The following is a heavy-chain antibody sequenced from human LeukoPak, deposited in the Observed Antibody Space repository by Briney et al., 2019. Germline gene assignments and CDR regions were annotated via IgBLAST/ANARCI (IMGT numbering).Heavy chain of an antibody. V-gene: IGHV3-48*03. J-gene: IGHJ4*02. CDR1: GFTFSSYE. D-gene: IGHD1-26*01. CDR3: ARSTVGTSCYTAVDY. CDR2: ISSSGSTR. Sequence: GGSLRLSCAASGFTFSSYEMNWVRQAPGKGLEWVSYISSSGSTRTYADSVKGRFTISRDNSKNTLYLQMNSLRAEDTAEYYCARSTVGTSCYTAVDYWGQGTLVTVSS.